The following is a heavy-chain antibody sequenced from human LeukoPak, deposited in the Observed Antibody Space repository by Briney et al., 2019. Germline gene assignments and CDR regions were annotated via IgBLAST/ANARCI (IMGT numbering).Heavy chain of an antibody. CDR1: GYTFTSYD. D-gene: IGHD6-19*01. CDR3: ARVRPNSSGWYLGAFDI. Sequence: GASVKVSCKASGYTFTSYDINWVRQATGQGLEWMGWMNPNSGNTGYAQKFQGRVTMTRNTSISTAYMELSSLRSEDTAVYYCARVRPNSSGWYLGAFDIWGQGTMVTVSS. CDR2: MNPNSGNT. J-gene: IGHJ3*02. V-gene: IGHV1-8*01.